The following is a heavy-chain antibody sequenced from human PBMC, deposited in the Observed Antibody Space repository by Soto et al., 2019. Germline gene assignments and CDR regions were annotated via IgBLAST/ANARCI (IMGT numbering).Heavy chain of an antibody. V-gene: IGHV4-59*01. CDR2: IYYSGIS. J-gene: IGHJ4*02. CDR1: GGSISSDY. Sequence: QVQLQESGPGLVKPSETLSLTCTVSGGSISSDYWSWIRQPPGKGLEWIGYIYYSGISNYNPSLKSRVTMSVDTSKKQFSLMLTSVTAADTAVYYCVRDRAKYYLDYWGQGILVTVSP. CDR3: VRDRAKYYLDY.